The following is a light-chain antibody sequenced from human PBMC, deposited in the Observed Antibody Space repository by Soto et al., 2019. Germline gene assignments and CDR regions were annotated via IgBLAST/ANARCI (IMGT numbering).Light chain of an antibody. Sequence: EIVLTQSPATLSVSPGERATLSCRASQSVDTHLHWYQQKPGQAPRLLIYGASTRATGIPARFSGSVSGTEFALTITSVQSEDFAVYYCQQSRNWYTFGQGTELEIK. CDR1: QSVDTH. CDR2: GAS. V-gene: IGKV3-15*01. CDR3: QQSRNWYT. J-gene: IGKJ2*01.